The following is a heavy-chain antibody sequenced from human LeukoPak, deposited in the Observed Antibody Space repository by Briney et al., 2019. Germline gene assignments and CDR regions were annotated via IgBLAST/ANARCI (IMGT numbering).Heavy chain of an antibody. V-gene: IGHV4-39*07. CDR1: GASISSSRYY. J-gene: IGHJ3*02. CDR3: ARGSLAFDI. CDR2: IFHSGNK. Sequence: PSETLSLTCVVSGASISSSRYYWEWIRQPPGKGLEWIATIFHSGNKYYNPSLKSRVTISVDTSKNQFSLKLSSVTAADTAVYYCARGSLAFDIWGQGTMVTVSS.